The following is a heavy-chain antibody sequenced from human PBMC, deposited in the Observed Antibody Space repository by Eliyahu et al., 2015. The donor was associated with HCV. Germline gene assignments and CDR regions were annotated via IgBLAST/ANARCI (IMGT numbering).Heavy chain of an antibody. CDR2: ISSSSTYI. CDR1: GFTFSSYS. Sequence: EVQLVESGGGLVKPGGSLRLSCAASGFTFSSYSMNWVRQAPGKGLEWVSSISSSSTYIYYADSVKGRFTISRDNAKNSLYLQMNSLRAEDTAVYYCAAGYSSSWYYFDYWGQGTLVTVSS. V-gene: IGHV3-21*01. CDR3: AAGYSSSWYYFDY. D-gene: IGHD6-13*01. J-gene: IGHJ4*02.